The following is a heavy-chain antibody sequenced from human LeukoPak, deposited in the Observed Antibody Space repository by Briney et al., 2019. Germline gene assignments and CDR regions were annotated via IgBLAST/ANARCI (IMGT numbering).Heavy chain of an antibody. V-gene: IGHV1-69*04. Sequence: ASVKVSCKASGGTFSSYAISWVRQAPGQGLEWMGRIIPILGIANYAQKFQGRVTITADKSTSTAYMELSSLRSEDTAVYYCARGPRGYSYGYADYWGQGTLVTVSS. CDR1: GGTFSSYA. J-gene: IGHJ4*02. D-gene: IGHD5-18*01. CDR3: ARGPRGYSYGYADY. CDR2: IIPILGIA.